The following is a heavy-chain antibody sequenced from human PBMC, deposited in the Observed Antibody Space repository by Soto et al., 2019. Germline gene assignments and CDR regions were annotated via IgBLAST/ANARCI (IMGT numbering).Heavy chain of an antibody. CDR1: GGSISSYY. D-gene: IGHD3-3*01. J-gene: IGHJ6*02. V-gene: IGHV4-59*01. Sequence: SETLSLTCTVSGGSISSYYWSWIRQPPGKGLEWIGYIYYSGSTNYNPSLKSRVTISVDTSKNQFSLKLSSVTAADTAVYYCARDRGGTYYDFWSGYNPPSYYYYYGMDVWGQGTTVTVSS. CDR3: ARDRGGTYYDFWSGYNPPSYYYYYGMDV. CDR2: IYYSGST.